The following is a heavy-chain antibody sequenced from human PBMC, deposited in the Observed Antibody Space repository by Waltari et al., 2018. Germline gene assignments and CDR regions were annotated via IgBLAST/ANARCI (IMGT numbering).Heavy chain of an antibody. CDR2: IYSGGDT. D-gene: IGHD3-22*01. CDR1: GFIVNHNY. V-gene: IGHV3-53*02. CDR3: VRDYVVIKEDMDV. J-gene: IGHJ6*03. Sequence: EVQLVETGGGLIQPGGSLRLSCAASGFIVNHNYMTWVRQAPGKGLEWVSVIYSGGDTYYADSVKGRFTISRDNSKNTLSLQMNSLRAEDTAVYYCVRDYVVIKEDMDVWGKGTTVIVSS.